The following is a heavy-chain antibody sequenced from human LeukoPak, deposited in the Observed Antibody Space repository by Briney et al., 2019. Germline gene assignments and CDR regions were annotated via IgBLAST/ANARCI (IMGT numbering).Heavy chain of an antibody. CDR3: ARGGDIVVVTAIPFDY. V-gene: IGHV5-51*01. D-gene: IGHD2-21*02. J-gene: IGHJ4*02. CDR2: IYPGDSDT. Sequence: HGESLQISCECSGYSFTSYWIGWVRQMPGKGLEWMGIIYPGDSDTRYSPSFQGQVTISADKSISTAYLQWSSLKASDTAMYYCARGGDIVVVTAIPFDYWGQGTLVTVSS. CDR1: GYSFTSYW.